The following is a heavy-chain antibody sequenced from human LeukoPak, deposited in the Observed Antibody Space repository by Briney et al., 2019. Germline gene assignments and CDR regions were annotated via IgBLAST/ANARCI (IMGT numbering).Heavy chain of an antibody. CDR2: IYPGDSDT. V-gene: IGHV5-51*01. D-gene: IGHD1-26*01. Sequence: GESLKISCKGSGYSFTNYWIGWVRQMPGKGPEWMGIIYPGDSDTRYSPSFQGQVTISTDKSISTAYLHWSSLEASDTAMYYCARRPNIVGAPFDYWGQGTLVTVSS. CDR3: ARRPNIVGAPFDY. CDR1: GYSFTNYW. J-gene: IGHJ4*02.